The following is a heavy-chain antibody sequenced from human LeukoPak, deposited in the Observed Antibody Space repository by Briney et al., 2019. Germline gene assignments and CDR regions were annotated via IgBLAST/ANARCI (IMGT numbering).Heavy chain of an antibody. CDR2: IKQDGSEK. Sequence: GGSLRLSCAASVFTFSSYRMNWVRQAPGKGLEWVGNIKQDGSEKYYVDSVKGRFTISRDNAKNSLYLQMNSLRAEDTAVYYCARAMDVWGQGTTVTVSS. V-gene: IGHV3-7*03. CDR1: VFTFSSYR. J-gene: IGHJ6*02. CDR3: ARAMDV.